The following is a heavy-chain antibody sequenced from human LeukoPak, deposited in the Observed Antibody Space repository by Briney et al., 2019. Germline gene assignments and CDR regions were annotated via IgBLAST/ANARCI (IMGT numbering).Heavy chain of an antibody. D-gene: IGHD3-22*01. J-gene: IGHJ3*02. CDR1: GGSISSGGYY. CDR2: IYYSGST. Sequence: SQTLSLTCTVSGGSISSGGYYWSWIRQHPGKGLEWIGYIYYSGSTYYNPSLKSRVTISVDTSKNRSSLKLSSVTAADTAVYYCARGDSSGYYSNAFDIWGQGTMVTVSS. CDR3: ARGDSSGYYSNAFDI. V-gene: IGHV4-31*03.